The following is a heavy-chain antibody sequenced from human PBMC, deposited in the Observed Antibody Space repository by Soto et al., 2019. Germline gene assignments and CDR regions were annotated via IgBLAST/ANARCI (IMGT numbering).Heavy chain of an antibody. CDR2: IYYSGST. J-gene: IGHJ5*02. CDR1: GGSINSSSYF. CDR3: ARHYSSGSRNWFDP. D-gene: IGHD6-19*01. Sequence: LSLTCSVSGGSINSSSYFWGWVRQPPGKGLEWIGSIYYSGSTYYNPSLRSRVTISVDTSKNQFSLKLSSVTAADTAVFYCARHYSSGSRNWFDPWGQGTLVTVSS. V-gene: IGHV4-39*01.